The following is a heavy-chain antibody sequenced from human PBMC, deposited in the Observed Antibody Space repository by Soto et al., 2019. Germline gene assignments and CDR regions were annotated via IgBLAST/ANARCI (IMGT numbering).Heavy chain of an antibody. CDR3: ARDGRRYYYACSGYYEDYDYYGMDV. CDR2: ISSSSSTI. CDR1: GFTFSSYS. Sequence: GGSLRLSCAASGFTFSSYSMNWVRQAPGKGLEWVSHISSSSSTIYYADSVKGRFTISRDNAKNSLYLQMNSLRDEDTAVYYCARDGRRYYYACSGYYEDYDYYGMDVWGQGSTVTVSS. V-gene: IGHV3-48*02. D-gene: IGHD3-22*01. J-gene: IGHJ6*02.